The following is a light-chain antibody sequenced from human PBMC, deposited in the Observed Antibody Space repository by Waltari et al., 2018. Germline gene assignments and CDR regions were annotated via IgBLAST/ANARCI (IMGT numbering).Light chain of an antibody. CDR2: QDS. CDR3: QSADSSISYVV. Sequence: SYDLPQTPSVSLSPGQTARITCVVGAFTVPFDYRYQQKPGQAPVLVISQDSERPSGIPERFSGSSSGTTVTLTISGVQAEDEADYYCQSADSSISYVVFGGGTKLTVL. V-gene: IGLV3-25*03. CDR1: AFTVPF. J-gene: IGLJ2*01.